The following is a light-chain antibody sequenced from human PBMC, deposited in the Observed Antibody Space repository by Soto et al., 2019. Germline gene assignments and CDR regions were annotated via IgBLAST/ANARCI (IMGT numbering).Light chain of an antibody. Sequence: QSVLTQPPSVSGAPGQRVTISCTGNSSNLGAGYDVHWYQQLPGAAPKLVIFGNRNRPSGVPERFSGSKSGTSASLAITGLQAEDEADYYCQTWGTGTVLFGGGTKLTVL. CDR2: GNR. CDR1: SSNLGAGYD. V-gene: IGLV1-40*01. CDR3: QTWGTGTVL. J-gene: IGLJ2*01.